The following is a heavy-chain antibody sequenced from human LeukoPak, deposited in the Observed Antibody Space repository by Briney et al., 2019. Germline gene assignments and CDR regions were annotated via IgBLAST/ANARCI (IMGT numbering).Heavy chain of an antibody. CDR2: IYPGDSDT. CDR3: ARSPMGWGYGMDV. V-gene: IGHV5-51*01. CDR1: GHSFADSW. D-gene: IGHD3-10*01. Sequence: GESLKISCKGSGHSFADSWVAWVRQMPGKGLEWMAIIYPGDSDTRYSPSFEGQVTISADKSISTAYLQWSSLKASDTAKYYCARSPMGWGYGMDVWGQGTTVTVSS. J-gene: IGHJ6*02.